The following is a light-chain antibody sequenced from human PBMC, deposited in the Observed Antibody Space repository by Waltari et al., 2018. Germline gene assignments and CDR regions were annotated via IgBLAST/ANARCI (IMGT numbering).Light chain of an antibody. CDR2: DAS. Sequence: EIVLTQSPGTLSLSPGERATLSCRASQSVSRYLAWYQQKPGQAPRLLIYDASIRASGIPDRFSGRGSGTDFSLTISRLEPEDFAVYYCQKYGTLPATFGQGTKVQMK. CDR1: QSVSRY. V-gene: IGKV3-20*01. CDR3: QKYGTLPAT. J-gene: IGKJ1*01.